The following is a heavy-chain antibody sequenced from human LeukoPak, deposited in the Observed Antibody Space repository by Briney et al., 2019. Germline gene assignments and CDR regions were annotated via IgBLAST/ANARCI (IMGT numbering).Heavy chain of an antibody. Sequence: GGSLRLSCAASGFTFSDYFMMWIRQAPGNGLQWIAHMRGSGETVSYADSVRGRFTISRDNVKNSLYLQMNSLRAEDTAVYYCARLGVITAAGTYDYWGQGTLVTVSS. CDR2: MRGSGETV. D-gene: IGHD6-13*01. CDR3: ARLGVITAAGTYDY. J-gene: IGHJ4*02. V-gene: IGHV3-11*01. CDR1: GFTFSDYF.